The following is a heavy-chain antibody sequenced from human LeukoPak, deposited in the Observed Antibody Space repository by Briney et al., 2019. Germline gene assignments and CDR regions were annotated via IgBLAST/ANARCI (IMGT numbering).Heavy chain of an antibody. CDR1: GGSISSYY. CDR2: IYYSGST. Sequence: SETLPLTCTVSGGSISSYYWSWIRQPPGKGLEWIGYIYYSGSTNYNPSLKSRVTISVDTSKNQFSLKLSSVTAADTAVYYCARGDGDFDYWGQGTLVTVSS. J-gene: IGHJ4*02. V-gene: IGHV4-59*01. CDR3: ARGDGDFDY. D-gene: IGHD4-17*01.